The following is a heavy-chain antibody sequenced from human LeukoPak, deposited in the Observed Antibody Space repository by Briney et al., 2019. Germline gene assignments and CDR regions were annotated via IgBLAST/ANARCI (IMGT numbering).Heavy chain of an antibody. CDR3: ARDYYGSGSYDY. V-gene: IGHV4-38-2*02. CDR2: IYHSGST. J-gene: IGHJ4*02. CDR1: GYSISSGYY. D-gene: IGHD3-10*01. Sequence: SETLSLTCAVSGYSISSGYYWGWIRRPPGKGLEWIGSIYHSGSTYYNPSLKSRVTISVDTSKNPFSLKLTSVTAADTAVYYCARDYYGSGSYDYWGQGTLVTVSS.